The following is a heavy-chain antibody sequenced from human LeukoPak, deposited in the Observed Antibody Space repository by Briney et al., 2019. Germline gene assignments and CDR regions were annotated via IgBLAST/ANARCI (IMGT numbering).Heavy chain of an antibody. CDR2: ISAYNGNT. CDR1: GYTITSYG. V-gene: IGHV1-18*01. CDR3: ARDEYCSSTSCSRPNYYYGMDV. D-gene: IGHD2-2*01. J-gene: IGHJ6*02. Sequence: ASVKVSCKASGYTITSYGISWVRQAPGQGLKWMGWISAYNGNTNYAQKLQGRVTMTTDTSTSTAYMELRSLRSDDTAVYYCARDEYCSSTSCSRPNYYYGMDVWGQGTTVTVSS.